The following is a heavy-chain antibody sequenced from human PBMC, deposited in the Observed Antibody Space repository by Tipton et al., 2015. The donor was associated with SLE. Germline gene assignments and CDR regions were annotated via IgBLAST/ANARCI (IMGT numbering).Heavy chain of an antibody. Sequence: TLSLTCTVSGGSISYSSYYWGWIRQPPGKGLEWIGSIYYSGNTYYNPSLKSRVTISVDTSKNQFSLKLRSVTAADTAVYYCARPQGGAATPGWFDPWGQGTLVTVSS. D-gene: IGHD1-26*01. CDR3: ARPQGGAATPGWFDP. V-gene: IGHV4-39*01. CDR1: GGSISYSSYY. J-gene: IGHJ5*02. CDR2: IYYSGNT.